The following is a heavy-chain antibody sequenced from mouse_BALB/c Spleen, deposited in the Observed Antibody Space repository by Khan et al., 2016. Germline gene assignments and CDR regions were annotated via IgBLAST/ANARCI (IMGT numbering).Heavy chain of an antibody. V-gene: IGHV3-2*02. Sequence: EVQLQESGPGLVKPSQSLSLTCTVTGYSITSDYAWNWIRQFPGNKLEWMGYISYSGSTSYNPSLKSRISITRETSKNQFFLQLNSVTTEDTATYYCASTLLLLYYFYYCGQGTTLTVSS. J-gene: IGHJ2*01. CDR2: ISYSGST. CDR1: GYSITSDYA. D-gene: IGHD1-2*01. CDR3: ASTLLLLYYFYY.